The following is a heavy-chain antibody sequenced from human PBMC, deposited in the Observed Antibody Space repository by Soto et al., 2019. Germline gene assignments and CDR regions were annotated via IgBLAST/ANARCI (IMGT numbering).Heavy chain of an antibody. CDR1: GASISNSY. Sequence: PSETLSLTCTVSGASISNSYWSWIRQPPGKRLEWIGYIYYSGTTNYNPSLNSRVTISVDTSKNQFSLTLTSVTAADTAKYYCTRARYSASPLFDYWGQGTLVTVSS. V-gene: IGHV4-59*01. D-gene: IGHD3-9*01. J-gene: IGHJ4*02. CDR3: TRARYSASPLFDY. CDR2: IYYSGTT.